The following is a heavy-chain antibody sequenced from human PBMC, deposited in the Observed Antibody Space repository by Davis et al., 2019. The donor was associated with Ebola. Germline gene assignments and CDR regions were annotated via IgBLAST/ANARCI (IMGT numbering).Heavy chain of an antibody. CDR2: IRSKANSYAT. J-gene: IGHJ4*02. D-gene: IGHD4-11*01. V-gene: IGHV3-73*01. CDR3: ARADDYSNPPCDY. Sequence: GGSLRLSCAASGFTFSGSAMHWVRQASGTGLEWVGRIRSKANSYATAYAASVKGRFTISRDDSKNTAYLQMNSLKTEDTAVYYCARADDYSNPPCDYWGQGTLVTVSS. CDR1: GFTFSGSA.